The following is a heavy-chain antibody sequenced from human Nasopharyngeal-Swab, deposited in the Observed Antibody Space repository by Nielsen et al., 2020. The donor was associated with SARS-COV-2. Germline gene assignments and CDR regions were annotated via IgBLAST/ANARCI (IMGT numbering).Heavy chain of an antibody. CDR1: GYTFTSYY. Sequence: ASVKVSCKASGYTFTSYYMHWVRQAPGQGLEWMGLINPSGGSTSYAQKFQGRVTMTRDTSTSTDYMELSSLRPEDTAVYYCVRLSRGCSSTSCYNAFDIWGQGTMVTVSS. J-gene: IGHJ3*02. CDR2: INPSGGST. V-gene: IGHV1-46*01. CDR3: VRLSRGCSSTSCYNAFDI. D-gene: IGHD2-2*02.